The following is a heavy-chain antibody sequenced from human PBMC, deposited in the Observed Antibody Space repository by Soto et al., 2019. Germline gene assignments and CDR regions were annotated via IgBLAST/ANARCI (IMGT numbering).Heavy chain of an antibody. CDR3: ARNHPWYSSRWHYFDY. CDR2: ISSSSRSI. CDR1: GFTFSSYS. J-gene: IGHJ4*02. Sequence: EVQLVESGGGLVKPGGSLRLSCAASGFTFSSYSMNWVRQAPGKGLEWVSYISSSSRSIYYADSLKGRFTISRDNAQNSLFLQMNILRAEDTAVDFCARNHPWYSSRWHYFDYWGQGILVTVSS. V-gene: IGHV3-21*02. D-gene: IGHD6-13*01.